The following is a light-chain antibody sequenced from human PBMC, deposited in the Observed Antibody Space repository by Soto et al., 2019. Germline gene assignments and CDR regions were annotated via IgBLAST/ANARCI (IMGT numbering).Light chain of an antibody. J-gene: IGKJ5*01. CDR1: QTLFDSDDGNTY. CDR3: MQHIEYPIT. V-gene: IGKV2-40*01. CDR2: TVS. Sequence: DIVMTQTPLSLPVTPGEPASISCRSSQTLFDSDDGNTYLDWYLQKPGQSPQLLIYTVSQRASGVPDRFSGSGSGTDFTLRISRVEAEDVGVYYCMQHIEYPITFGQGTRREIK.